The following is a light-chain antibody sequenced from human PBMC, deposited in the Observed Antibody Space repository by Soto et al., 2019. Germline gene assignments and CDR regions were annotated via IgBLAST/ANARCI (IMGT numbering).Light chain of an antibody. J-gene: IGLJ2*01. CDR1: SSDVGSYNL. V-gene: IGLV2-23*01. CDR2: EGS. Sequence: QSALTQPASVSGSPGQSITISCTGTSSDVGSYNLVSWYQQHPGKAPKLMIYEGSKRPSGVSNRFSGSKSGNTASLTISGLQAEDEADYYCCSYAGSSTSYVVFGGGTKVTFL. CDR3: CSYAGSSTSYVV.